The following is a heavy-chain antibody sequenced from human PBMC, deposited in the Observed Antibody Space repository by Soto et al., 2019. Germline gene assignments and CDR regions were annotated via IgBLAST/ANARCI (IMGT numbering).Heavy chain of an antibody. J-gene: IGHJ6*02. CDR2: IKGKTGGGTT. V-gene: IGHV3-15*07. CDR1: GLTFSNAW. D-gene: IGHD1-1*01. Sequence: PGGSLRLSCAASGLTFSNAWMNWVRQAPGKGLEWVGRIKGKTGGGTTDYTAPVKGRFTISRDDSKNTLYLQMNSLKTEDTAVYYCTTDRAPRAGNPMEVWGQGTTVTVSS. CDR3: TTDRAPRAGNPMEV.